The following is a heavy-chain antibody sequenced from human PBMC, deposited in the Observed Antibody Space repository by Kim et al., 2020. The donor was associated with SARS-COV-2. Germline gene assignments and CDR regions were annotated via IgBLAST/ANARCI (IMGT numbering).Heavy chain of an antibody. Sequence: SETLSLTCNVFGDSISSYYWNWIRKPPGKGLEWIGYIYYSGSTTYNPSLKSRVIISVDTSRSQFSLKLRSVTDADTAVYFCARGGGSGSRYSFDYWGQGALVTVSS. CDR2: IYYSGST. CDR3: ARGGGSGSRYSFDY. D-gene: IGHD3-10*01. CDR1: GDSISSYY. V-gene: IGHV4-59*01. J-gene: IGHJ4*02.